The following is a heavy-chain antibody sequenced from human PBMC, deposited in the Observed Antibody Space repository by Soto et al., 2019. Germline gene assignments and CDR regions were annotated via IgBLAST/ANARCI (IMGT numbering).Heavy chain of an antibody. Sequence: QVQLQQWGAGLLKPSETLSLTSAVDGGFVTSGSYYWSWIRQPPGKGLEWIGEMSHSGGTQFTPSLKSRVTIAVDTSKNQFTLKMSSVTAAEPALYYCARVERGTASTVVDAFDGWCPGTMVTDAS. CDR1: GGFVTSGSYY. CDR2: MSHSGGT. J-gene: IGHJ3*01. CDR3: ARVERGTASTVVDAFDG. V-gene: IGHV4-34*01. D-gene: IGHD2-21*02.